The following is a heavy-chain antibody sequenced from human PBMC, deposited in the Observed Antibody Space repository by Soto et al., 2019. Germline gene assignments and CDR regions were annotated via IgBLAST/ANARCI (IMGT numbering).Heavy chain of an antibody. Sequence: QVQLVQSGAEVKKPGSSVKVSCKASGGTFSSYAISWVRQAPGQGLEWMGGIIPIFGTANYAQKFQGRVTITADESTSTAYTELSSLRSEDTAVYYCARDPFGIAAAGSGWFDPWGQGTLVTVSS. CDR2: IIPIFGTA. V-gene: IGHV1-69*01. J-gene: IGHJ5*02. D-gene: IGHD6-13*01. CDR3: ARDPFGIAAAGSGWFDP. CDR1: GGTFSSYA.